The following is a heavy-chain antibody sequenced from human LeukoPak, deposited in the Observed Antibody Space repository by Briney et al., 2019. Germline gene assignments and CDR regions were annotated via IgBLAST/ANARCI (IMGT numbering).Heavy chain of an antibody. J-gene: IGHJ4*02. CDR1: GYTFTTYS. CDR3: ARGGDWSNYFDY. Sequence: ASVRVSCKASGYTFTTYSVTWVRQAPGQGLEWMGWTSAYNGDTSYAQKLQGRVTMTTDTSTSTAYMELWSLRSDDTAVYYCARGGDWSNYFDYWGQGTLVTVSS. D-gene: IGHD2-21*01. CDR2: TSAYNGDT. V-gene: IGHV1-18*01.